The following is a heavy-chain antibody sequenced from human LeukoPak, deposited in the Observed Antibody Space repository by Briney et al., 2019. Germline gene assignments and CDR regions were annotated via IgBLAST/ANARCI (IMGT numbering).Heavy chain of an antibody. J-gene: IGHJ4*02. Sequence: SETLSLTCTVSGYSITNGYYWGWIRQPPGKGLEWIGSIYHDGRIDYNPSLKSRVTISRDTSNDQFSLKLSSVTAADTAVYYCARVSSSSSYYFDYWGQGTLVTVSS. V-gene: IGHV4-38-2*02. D-gene: IGHD6-6*01. CDR2: IYHDGRI. CDR1: GYSITNGYY. CDR3: ARVSSSSSYYFDY.